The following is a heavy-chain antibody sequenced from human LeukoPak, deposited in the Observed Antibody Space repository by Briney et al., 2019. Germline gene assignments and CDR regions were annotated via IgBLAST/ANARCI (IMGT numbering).Heavy chain of an antibody. CDR2: IKGDGSST. Sequence: GGSLRLSCAASGFTFSSHWMHWVRQAPGKGLVWVSRIKGDGSSTSYADSVKGRLTISRDNAKNTLYLQMNSLRAGDTAVYYCANLIPPITIFGVVPFFDIWGQGTMVTVSS. CDR3: ANLIPPITIFGVVPFFDI. CDR1: GFTFSSHW. D-gene: IGHD3-3*01. V-gene: IGHV3-74*01. J-gene: IGHJ3*02.